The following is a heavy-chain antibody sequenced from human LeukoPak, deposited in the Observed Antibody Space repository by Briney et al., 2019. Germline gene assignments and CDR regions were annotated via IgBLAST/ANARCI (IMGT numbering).Heavy chain of an antibody. CDR1: GFTFSSYV. Sequence: PGGSLRLSCAASGFTFSSYVMSWVRQAPGKGLEWVSTISGSGGSTYYADSVKGRFTISRDNSKNTLYLQMNSLRAEDTAVYYCARTTTVVTSPEYYFDYWGQGTLVTVSS. CDR3: ARTTTVVTSPEYYFDY. D-gene: IGHD4-23*01. CDR2: ISGSGGST. V-gene: IGHV3-23*01. J-gene: IGHJ4*02.